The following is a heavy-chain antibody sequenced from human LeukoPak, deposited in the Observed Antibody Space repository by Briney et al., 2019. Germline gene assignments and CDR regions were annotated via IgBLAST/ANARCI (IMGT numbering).Heavy chain of an antibody. CDR2: ISSSSSTI. CDR3: ARDLTAAFY. D-gene: IGHD7-27*01. J-gene: IGHJ4*02. V-gene: IGHV3-48*04. Sequence: GGSLRLSCAASGFTFSSYSMNWVRQAPGKGLEWVSYISSSSSTIYYADSVKGRFTISRDNAKNSLYLQMNSLRAEDTAVYYCARDLTAAFYWGQGTLVTVSS. CDR1: GFTFSSYS.